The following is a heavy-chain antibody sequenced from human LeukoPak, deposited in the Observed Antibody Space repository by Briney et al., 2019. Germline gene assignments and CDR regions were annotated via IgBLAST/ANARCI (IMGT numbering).Heavy chain of an antibody. V-gene: IGHV4-34*01. Sequence: SETLSLTCAVYGGSFSGYYWSWIRQPPGKGLEWIGEINHSGSTNYNPSLKSRVTMSVDTSKSQFSLKLISVTAADTAVYYCARDPRGIVGANHNWFDPWGQGTLVTVSS. CDR3: ARDPRGIVGANHNWFDP. D-gene: IGHD1-26*01. J-gene: IGHJ5*02. CDR1: GGSFSGYY. CDR2: INHSGST.